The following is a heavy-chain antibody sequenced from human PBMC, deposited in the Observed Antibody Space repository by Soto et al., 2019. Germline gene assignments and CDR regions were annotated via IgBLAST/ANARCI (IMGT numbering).Heavy chain of an antibody. CDR3: ARAPRIYYGSGPPNPTNWFDP. Sequence: SETLSLTCTVSGGSISSGGYYWSWIRQHPGKGLEWIGYIYYSGSTYYNPSLKSRVTISVDTSKNQFSLKLSSVTAADTAVYYCARAPRIYYGSGPPNPTNWFDPWGQGTLVTVSS. V-gene: IGHV4-31*03. CDR2: IYYSGST. D-gene: IGHD3-10*01. CDR1: GGSISSGGYY. J-gene: IGHJ5*02.